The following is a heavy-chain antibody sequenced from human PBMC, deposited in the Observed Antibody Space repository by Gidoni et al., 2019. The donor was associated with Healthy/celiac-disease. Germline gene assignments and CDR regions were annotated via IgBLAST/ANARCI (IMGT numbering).Heavy chain of an antibody. V-gene: IGHV4-34*01. D-gene: IGHD3-10*01. CDR2: INHSGST. CDR3: ARGAYYGSGSYFWFDP. J-gene: IGHJ5*02. Sequence: QVQLQQWGAGLLKPSETLSLTCAVSGGSFSGYYWSWIRQPPGKGLEWIGEINHSGSTNYNPSLKSRVTISVDTSKNQFSRKLSSVTSADTAVYYCARGAYYGSGSYFWFDPWGQGTLVTVSS. CDR1: GGSFSGYY.